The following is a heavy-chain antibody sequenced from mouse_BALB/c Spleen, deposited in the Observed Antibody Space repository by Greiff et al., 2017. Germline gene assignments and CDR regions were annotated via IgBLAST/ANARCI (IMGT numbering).Heavy chain of an antibody. V-gene: IGHV3-2*02. D-gene: IGHD2-1*01. CDR2: ISYSGST. CDR3: ARWDYYGNSRAMDY. Sequence: DVKLQESGPGLVKPSQSLSLTCTVTGYSITSDYAWNWIRQFPGNKLEWMGYISYSGSTSYNPSLKSRISITRDTSKNQFFLQLNSVTTEDTATYYCARWDYYGNSRAMDYWGQGTSVTVSS. CDR1: GYSITSDYA. J-gene: IGHJ4*01.